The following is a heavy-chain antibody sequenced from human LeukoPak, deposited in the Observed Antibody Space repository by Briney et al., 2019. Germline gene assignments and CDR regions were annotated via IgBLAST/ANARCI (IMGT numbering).Heavy chain of an antibody. V-gene: IGHV5-51*01. D-gene: IGHD3-22*01. CDR3: ARQQNYDSSGYYGDY. CDR2: IYPGDSDT. CDR1: GYTFTSYW. Sequence: GESLKISCKGSGYTFTSYWIGWVRQLPGKGLEWMGIIYPGDSDTRYSPSFQGQVTISADKSISTAYLQWSSLKASDTAMYYCARQQNYDSSGYYGDYWGQGTLVTVSS. J-gene: IGHJ4*02.